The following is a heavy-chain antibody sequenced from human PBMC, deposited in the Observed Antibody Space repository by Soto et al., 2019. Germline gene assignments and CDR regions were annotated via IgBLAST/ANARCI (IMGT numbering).Heavy chain of an antibody. V-gene: IGHV3-23*01. Sequence: EVQLLESGGGLVQPGGSLRLSCAASGFTFSSYAMSWVRQAPGKGLEWVSAISGSGGSTYYADSVKGRFTISRDNSKNTLYLQMNSLRAEDTAVYYCAKVLDMSIAAPYYFDYWGQGTLVTVSS. CDR2: ISGSGGST. J-gene: IGHJ4*02. D-gene: IGHD6-6*01. CDR3: AKVLDMSIAAPYYFDY. CDR1: GFTFSSYA.